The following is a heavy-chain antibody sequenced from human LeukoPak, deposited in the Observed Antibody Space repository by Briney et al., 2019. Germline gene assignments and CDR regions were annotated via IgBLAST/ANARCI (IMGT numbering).Heavy chain of an antibody. V-gene: IGHV1-18*01. D-gene: IGHD3-22*01. Sequence: ASVRVSCKASGYTFTSYGISWVRQAPGQGLEWMGWISAYNGNTNYAQKLQGRVTMTTDTSTSTAYMELRSLRSDDTAVSYCARDYCGTYYYDGSANSPLDFWGQGTMVTVSS. J-gene: IGHJ4*01. CDR2: ISAYNGNT. CDR3: ARDYCGTYYYDGSANSPLDF. CDR1: GYTFTSYG.